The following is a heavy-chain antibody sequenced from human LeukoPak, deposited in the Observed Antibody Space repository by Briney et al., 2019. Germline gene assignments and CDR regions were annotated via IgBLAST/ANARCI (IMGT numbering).Heavy chain of an antibody. Sequence: GGSLRLSCAASGFTFSSYGMLWVRQAPGKGLEWVAVIWYDGSNKYYVDSVQGRFTISRDNSKNTLYLQMSSLRAEDTAVYYCARGDYYDSSGYYFPDAFDIWGQGTMVTVSS. CDR2: IWYDGSNK. CDR3: ARGDYYDSSGYYFPDAFDI. V-gene: IGHV3-33*01. J-gene: IGHJ3*02. CDR1: GFTFSSYG. D-gene: IGHD3-22*01.